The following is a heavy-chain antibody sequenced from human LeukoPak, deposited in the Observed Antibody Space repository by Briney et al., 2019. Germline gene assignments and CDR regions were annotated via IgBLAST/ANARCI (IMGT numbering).Heavy chain of an antibody. CDR2: IHYTGPT. Sequence: SETLSLTCTVSGGSITGHYWSWIRQPPGKGLEWIGYIHYTGPTNYNPSPNSRITMSVDTPNNQFSLRLTSVTATDTAVYYCARLHALGAEEFDPWGQGALVTVSS. D-gene: IGHD3-16*01. CDR1: GGSITGHY. CDR3: ARLHALGAEEFDP. J-gene: IGHJ5*02. V-gene: IGHV4-59*11.